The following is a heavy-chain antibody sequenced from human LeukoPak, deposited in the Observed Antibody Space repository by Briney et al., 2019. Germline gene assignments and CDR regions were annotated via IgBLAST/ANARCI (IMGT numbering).Heavy chain of an antibody. CDR3: ARDFGYF. J-gene: IGHJ4*02. CDR1: GFIFIYYK. V-gene: IGHV3-48*03. Sequence: VGSLRLSCAATGFIFIYYKMNGVGQDPSKGLEWVSYISSSGSIIYYSDSVKGRFTISRDNAKNSLYLQMNSLRAEDTAVYYCARDFGYFWGQGTLVTVSS. CDR2: ISSSGSII. D-gene: IGHD3-10*01.